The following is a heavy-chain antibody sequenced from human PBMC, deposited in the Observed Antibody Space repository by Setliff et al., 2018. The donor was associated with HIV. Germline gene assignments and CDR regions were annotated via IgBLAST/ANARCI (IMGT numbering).Heavy chain of an antibody. Sequence: AGGSLRLSCVASGLTFNRYWMSWVRQVPGKGLEWVSNTKFDGSESYYVDSVKGRFIASTDNAKNSLYLQMNSLRAEDTAVYYCARVTVDWGFGNAFDIWGQGTMVTVSS. CDR1: GLTFNRYW. J-gene: IGHJ3*02. CDR2: TKFDGSES. V-gene: IGHV3-7*01. CDR3: ARVTVDWGFGNAFDI. D-gene: IGHD7-27*01.